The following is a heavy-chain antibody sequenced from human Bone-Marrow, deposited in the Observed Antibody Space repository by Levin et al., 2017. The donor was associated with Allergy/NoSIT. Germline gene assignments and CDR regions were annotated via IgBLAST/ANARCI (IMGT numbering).Heavy chain of an antibody. D-gene: IGHD1-26*01. CDR1: GFSFTNAW. V-gene: IGHV3-15*01. CDR3: TTVRYGSYPFY. CDR2: VKSKSDGGTT. Sequence: PGGSLRLSCAASGFSFTNAWMSWVRQAPGKGLEWVGRVKSKSDGGTTDYAAPVKGRFTISRDDSNNTLFLQMNTLKTEDTALYYCTTVRYGSYPFYWGHGTLVTVSS. J-gene: IGHJ4*01.